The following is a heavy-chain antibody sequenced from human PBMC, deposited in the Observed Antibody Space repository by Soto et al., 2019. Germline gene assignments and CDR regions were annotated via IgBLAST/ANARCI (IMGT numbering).Heavy chain of an antibody. CDR2: ISPYNDNT. J-gene: IGHJ6*02. V-gene: IGHV1-18*04. CDR3: AKDKRPTFYYNGMDV. CDR1: GYTFTTYG. Sequence: ASVKVSCKASGYTFTTYGVNWVRQAPGQGLEWMGWISPYNDNTNYARRFQGRVTLTTDTSANTAYMELRSLTFDDTAIYYCAKDKRPTFYYNGMDVWGQGTTVTVSS.